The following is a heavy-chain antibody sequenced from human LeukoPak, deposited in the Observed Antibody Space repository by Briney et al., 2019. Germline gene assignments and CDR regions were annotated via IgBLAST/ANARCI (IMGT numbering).Heavy chain of an antibody. Sequence: SVKVSCKASGGTFSSYAISWVRQAPGQGLEWMGGIIPIFGTANHAQKLQGRVTITADESTSTAYMELSSLRSEDTAVYYCARDGGYGEPDYWGQGTLVTVSS. CDR1: GGTFSSYA. J-gene: IGHJ4*02. CDR2: IIPIFGTA. CDR3: ARDGGYGEPDY. D-gene: IGHD3-16*01. V-gene: IGHV1-69*13.